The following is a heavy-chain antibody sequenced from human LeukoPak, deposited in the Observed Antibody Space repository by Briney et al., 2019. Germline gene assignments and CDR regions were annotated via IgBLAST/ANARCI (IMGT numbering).Heavy chain of an antibody. J-gene: IGHJ4*02. CDR3: AKGDDILTGYFDY. CDR2: ISGSGGST. D-gene: IGHD3-9*01. CDR1: GFTFSSYA. Sequence: GGSLRLSCAASGFTFSSYAMSWVCQAPGKGLEWVSVISGSGGSTFYADSVKGRFTISRDNSKNTLYLQMNSLRAEDTAVYYCAKGDDILTGYFDYWGQGTLVTVSS. V-gene: IGHV3-23*01.